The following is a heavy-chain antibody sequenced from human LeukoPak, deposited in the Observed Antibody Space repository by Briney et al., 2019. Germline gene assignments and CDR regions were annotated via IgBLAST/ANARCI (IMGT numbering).Heavy chain of an antibody. CDR2: ISPGGST. Sequence: SETLPLTCTVSGGSSTGYYWSWIRHPAGKALHSIGRISPGGSTIYNPSLKSRVTMSVDTSKNQFSLRLSSVTAADTAVYYCARGRYESTRLSADYYYYMDVWGKGTTVTVSS. CDR3: ARGRYESTRLSADYYYYMDV. D-gene: IGHD1-14*01. CDR1: GGSSTGYY. V-gene: IGHV4-4*07. J-gene: IGHJ6*03.